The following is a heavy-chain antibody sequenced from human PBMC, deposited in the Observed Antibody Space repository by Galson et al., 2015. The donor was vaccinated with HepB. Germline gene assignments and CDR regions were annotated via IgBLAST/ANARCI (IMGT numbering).Heavy chain of an antibody. J-gene: IGHJ3*02. CDR3: ARDYGGNFGDAFDI. CDR2: IYYSGST. Sequence: ETLSLTCTVSGGSVSSGSYYWSWIRQPPGKGLEWIGYIYYSGSTNYNPSLKSRVTISVDTSKNQFSLKLSSVTAADTAVYYCARDYGGNFGDAFDIWGQGTMVTVSS. V-gene: IGHV4-61*01. D-gene: IGHD4-23*01. CDR1: GGSVSSGSYY.